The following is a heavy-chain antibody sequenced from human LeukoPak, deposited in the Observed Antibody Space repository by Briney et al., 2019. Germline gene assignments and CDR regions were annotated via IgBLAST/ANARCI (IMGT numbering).Heavy chain of an antibody. CDR2: INEAGSVT. D-gene: IGHD5-12*01. V-gene: IGHV3-7*01. Sequence: GGSLRLSCAASGFTVTSSWMCWVRQAPGKGLEWLSNINEAGSVTNYVHSVRGRFNISSENATNSLYLQMNSLRVEGAAVYYCATDSGYNAFDVWGQGTMVRV. CDR3: ATDSGYNAFDV. CDR1: GFTVTSSW. J-gene: IGHJ3*01.